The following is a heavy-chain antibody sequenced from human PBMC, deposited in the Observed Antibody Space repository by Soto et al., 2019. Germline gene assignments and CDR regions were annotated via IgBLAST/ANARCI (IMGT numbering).Heavy chain of an antibody. CDR3: ARDTGRLGTPDAFDI. D-gene: IGHD1-1*01. CDR2: IYYSGST. CDR1: GGSISSGGYY. J-gene: IGHJ3*02. V-gene: IGHV4-31*03. Sequence: QVQLQESGPGLVKPSQTLSLTCTVSGGSISSGGYYWSWIRQHPGKGLEWIGYIYYSGSTYYNPSLKNRVTISVDTSKNQFSLKLSSVTAADTAVYYCARDTGRLGTPDAFDIWGQGTMVTVSS.